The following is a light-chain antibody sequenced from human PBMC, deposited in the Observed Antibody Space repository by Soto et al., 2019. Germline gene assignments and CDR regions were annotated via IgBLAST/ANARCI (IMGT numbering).Light chain of an antibody. CDR1: RNVSIY. CDR3: QQSYKMPS. V-gene: IGKV1-39*01. J-gene: IGKJ5*01. Sequence: EIPLTQSPSSLASSLGDRLTLTCRASRNVSIYLNWYQHKPGKGPTLLIHATSNLQIGVPSRFSGSGSGTEFTLTISSLEPEDFGTYYCQQSYKMPSFGQGKR. CDR2: ATS.